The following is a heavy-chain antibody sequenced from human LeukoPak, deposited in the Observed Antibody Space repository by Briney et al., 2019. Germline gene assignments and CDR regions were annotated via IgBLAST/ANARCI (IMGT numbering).Heavy chain of an antibody. CDR3: ARGSVGATPGYYFDY. V-gene: IGHV1-69*13. D-gene: IGHD1-26*01. CDR2: IIPIFGTA. J-gene: IGHJ4*02. CDR1: GYTFTGYY. Sequence: ASVKVSCKASGYTFTGYYMHWVRQAPGQGLEWMGGIIPIFGTANYAQKFQGRVTITADESTSTAYMELSSLRSEDTAVYYCARGSVGATPGYYFDYWGQGTLVTVSS.